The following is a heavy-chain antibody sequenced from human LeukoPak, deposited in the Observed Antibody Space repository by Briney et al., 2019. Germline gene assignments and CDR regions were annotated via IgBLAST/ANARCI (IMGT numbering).Heavy chain of an antibody. CDR1: GYTFTSYG. J-gene: IGHJ3*02. Sequence: ASVKVSCKASGYTFTSYGISWVRQAPGQGLEWMGWISTYNGNTNYAQKLQGRVTMTTDTSTSTAYMELRSLRSDDTAVYYCARDPPPQRYCSGGSCYGAFDIWGQGTMVTVSS. CDR2: ISTYNGNT. D-gene: IGHD2-15*01. CDR3: ARDPPPQRYCSGGSCYGAFDI. V-gene: IGHV1-18*01.